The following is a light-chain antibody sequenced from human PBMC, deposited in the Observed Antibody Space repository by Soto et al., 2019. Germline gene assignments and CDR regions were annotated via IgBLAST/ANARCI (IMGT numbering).Light chain of an antibody. V-gene: IGLV2-14*03. J-gene: IGLJ1*01. CDR3: SSYTSSSLHV. CDR2: DVS. Sequence: QSALTQPASVSGSPGQSITISCTGTSSDVGGYNYVSWYQQYPGKAPKLMIYDVSNRPSGVSNRFSGSKSGNTAPLTISGLQAEDEADYYCSSYTSSSLHVFGTGTKLTVL. CDR1: SSDVGGYNY.